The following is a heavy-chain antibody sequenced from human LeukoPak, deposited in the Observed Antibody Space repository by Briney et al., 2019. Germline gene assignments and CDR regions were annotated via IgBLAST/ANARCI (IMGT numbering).Heavy chain of an antibody. Sequence: GASVKVSCKASGYTFTGYYMHWVRQAPGQGLEWMGWINPNSGGTNYAQKFQGRVTMTRDTSISTAYMELSRLRSDDTAVYYCASGCSSTSCYPGGIYYGMDVWGQGTTVTVSS. CDR3: ASGCSSTSCYPGGIYYGMDV. CDR1: GYTFTGYY. J-gene: IGHJ6*02. CDR2: INPNSGGT. D-gene: IGHD2-2*01. V-gene: IGHV1-2*02.